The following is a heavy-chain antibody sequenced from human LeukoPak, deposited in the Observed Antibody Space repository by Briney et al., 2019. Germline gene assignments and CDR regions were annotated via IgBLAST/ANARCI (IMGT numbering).Heavy chain of an antibody. CDR3: ARDSSIAASFDY. J-gene: IGHJ4*02. V-gene: IGHV3-30*04. CDR2: VSSDGNTK. Sequence: GGSLRLSCAASGFTFSSHAMQWVRQAPGKGLEWVAVVSSDGNTKFYTDSVKGRFTTSRDNSKSTLYLQMNSLRAEDTAVYYCARDSSIAASFDYWGQGTLVIVSS. D-gene: IGHD6-6*01. CDR1: GFTFSSHA.